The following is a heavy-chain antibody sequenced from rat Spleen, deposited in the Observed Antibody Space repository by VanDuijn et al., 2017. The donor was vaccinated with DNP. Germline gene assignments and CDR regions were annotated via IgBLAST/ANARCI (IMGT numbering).Heavy chain of an antibody. CDR3: ARDNYGTYGAMDA. D-gene: IGHD1-3*01. CDR1: GFSFSDYD. CDR2: ISSRGGST. J-gene: IGHJ4*01. V-gene: IGHV5-20*01. Sequence: EVQLVESGGGLVQPGRSLKLSCAASGFSFSDYDMAWVRQAPPKGLEWVTAISSRGGSTYYRDSVKGRFTVSRDNTQSRLYLQMDSLRSEDTATYYCARDNYGTYGAMDAWGQGTSVTVSS.